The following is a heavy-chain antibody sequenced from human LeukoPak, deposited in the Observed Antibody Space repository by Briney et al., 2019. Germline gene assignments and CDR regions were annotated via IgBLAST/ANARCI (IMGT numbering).Heavy chain of an antibody. D-gene: IGHD3-10*01. V-gene: IGHV3-7*01. CDR2: IMQDGSEK. J-gene: IGHJ6*02. CDR1: GFTFSSYW. CDR3: ARDSYGSGGCMDV. Sequence: GGSLRLSCAASGFTFSSYWMSWVRQAPGKGLEWVANIMQDGSEKYYVDSVKGRFTISRDNAKNSLYLQMNSLRAEDTAVYYCARDSYGSGGCMDVWGQGTTVTVSS.